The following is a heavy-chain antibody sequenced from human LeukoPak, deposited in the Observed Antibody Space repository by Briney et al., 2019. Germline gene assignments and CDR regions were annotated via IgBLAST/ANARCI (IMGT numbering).Heavy chain of an antibody. V-gene: IGHV1-69*05. CDR2: IIPIFGTA. D-gene: IGHD6-19*01. Sequence: SVKVSCKASGGAFRIYAISWGRQAPGQGIERMGRIIPIFGTANYSQKVQGRGTITTDESTSTPYMELSSLRSEDTAVYYCAREAAGGGWSYYYYYMDVWGKGTTVTVSS. CDR1: GGAFRIYA. CDR3: AREAAGGGWSYYYYYMDV. J-gene: IGHJ6*03.